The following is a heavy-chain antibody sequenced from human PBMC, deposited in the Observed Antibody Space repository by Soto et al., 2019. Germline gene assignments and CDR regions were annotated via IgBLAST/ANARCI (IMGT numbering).Heavy chain of an antibody. V-gene: IGHV1-18*04. CDR3: ARDSPSAVVVPAARDDYYYYGMDV. J-gene: IGHJ6*02. CDR1: GYTFTSYG. Sequence: ASVKVSCKASGYTFTSYGISWVRQAPGQGLEWMGWISAYNGNTNYAQKLQGRVTMTTDTSTSTAYMELRSLRSDDTAVYYCARDSPSAVVVPAARDDYYYYGMDVWGQGTTVTVSS. D-gene: IGHD2-2*01. CDR2: ISAYNGNT.